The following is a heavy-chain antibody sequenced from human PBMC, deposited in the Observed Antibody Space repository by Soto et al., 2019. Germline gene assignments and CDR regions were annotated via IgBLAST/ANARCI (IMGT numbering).Heavy chain of an antibody. Sequence: QVQLVQSGAEVKKPGASVKVSCQASGYTFNIYDIHWVRQATGQGLEWMGWMNTKRGDTTYAQKYQGRVTITRDTTISTAYMELSSLSSDDSALYYCARVAGSGVFIDYWGQGPQVTVSS. CDR3: ARVAGSGVFIDY. D-gene: IGHD3-10*01. V-gene: IGHV1-8*01. CDR1: GYTFNIYD. CDR2: MNTKRGDT. J-gene: IGHJ4*02.